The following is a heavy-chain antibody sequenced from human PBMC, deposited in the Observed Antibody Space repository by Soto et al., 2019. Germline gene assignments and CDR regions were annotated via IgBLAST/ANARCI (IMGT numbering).Heavy chain of an antibody. CDR3: ASSPYCSGGSCYFDY. J-gene: IGHJ4*02. D-gene: IGHD2-15*01. CDR2: IYPGDSDT. V-gene: IGHV5-51*01. Sequence: PGESLKISCKGSGYSFTSYWTGWVRQMPGKGLEWMGIIYPGDSDTRYSPSFQGQVTISADKSISTAYLQRSSLRASDTAMYYCASSPYCSGGSCYFDYWGQGTLVTVSS. CDR1: GYSFTSYW.